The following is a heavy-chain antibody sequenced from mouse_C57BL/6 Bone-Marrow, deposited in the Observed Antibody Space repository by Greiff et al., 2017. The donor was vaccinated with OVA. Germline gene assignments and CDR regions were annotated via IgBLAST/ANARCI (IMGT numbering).Heavy chain of an antibody. CDR1: GFNIKDDY. V-gene: IGHV14-4*01. CDR3: TNYYGSSWGYFDV. D-gene: IGHD1-1*01. Sequence: DVQLVESGAELVRPGASVKLSCTASGFNIKDDYMHWVKQRPEQGLEWIGWIDPENGDTEYASKFQGKATITADTSSNTAYLQLSSLTSEDTAVYYCTNYYGSSWGYFDVWGTGTTVTVSS. CDR2: IDPENGDT. J-gene: IGHJ1*03.